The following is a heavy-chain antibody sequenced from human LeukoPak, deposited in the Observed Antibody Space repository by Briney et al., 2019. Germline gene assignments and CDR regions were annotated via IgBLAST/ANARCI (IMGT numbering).Heavy chain of an antibody. J-gene: IGHJ3*02. V-gene: IGHV4-38-2*02. CDR2: IYHSGST. CDR3: ARRIAVAGSFPGLDAFDI. Sequence: SETLSLTCTVSGYSISSGYYWGWIRQPPGKGLEWIGSIYHSGSTYYNPSLKSRVTISVDTSKNQFSLKLSSVTAADTAVYYCARRIAVAGSFPGLDAFDIWGQGTMVTVSS. D-gene: IGHD6-19*01. CDR1: GYSISSGYY.